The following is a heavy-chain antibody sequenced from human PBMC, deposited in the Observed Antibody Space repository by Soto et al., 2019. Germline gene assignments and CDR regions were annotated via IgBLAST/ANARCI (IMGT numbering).Heavy chain of an antibody. D-gene: IGHD2-21*01. CDR1: GYNFATSW. V-gene: IGHV5-51*01. CDR3: AKHQTGTLSAMDV. Sequence: GESLKISCETSGYNFATSWIAWVLHMPGKGLEWIGIIYPDDSDTVYSPSFRGQVTSSVDKSISTAYLQWSSLKASDTATYYCAKHQTGTLSAMDVWGQGTTVTVSS. J-gene: IGHJ6*02. CDR2: IYPDDSDT.